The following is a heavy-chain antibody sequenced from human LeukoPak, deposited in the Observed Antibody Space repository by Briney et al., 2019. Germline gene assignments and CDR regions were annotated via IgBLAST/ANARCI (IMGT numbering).Heavy chain of an antibody. V-gene: IGHV4-61*02. CDR1: GGSISSGSYY. Sequence: SQTLSLTCTVSGGSISSGSYYWSWIRQPAGKGLEWIGRIYTSGSTNYNPSLKSRVTISVDTSKNQFSLKLSSVTAADTAVYYCARGTYYYDSSFGYWGQGTLVTVSS. D-gene: IGHD3-22*01. J-gene: IGHJ4*02. CDR2: IYTSGST. CDR3: ARGTYYYDSSFGY.